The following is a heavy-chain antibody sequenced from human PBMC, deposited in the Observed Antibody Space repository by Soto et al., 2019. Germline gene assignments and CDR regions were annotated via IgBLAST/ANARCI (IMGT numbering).Heavy chain of an antibody. CDR2: IGYDGTAK. Sequence: QVQLAESGGGVVQPGKSLGLSCAASGFTFSTYGLHWVRQAPGKGLEWVAVIGYDGTAKYYADSVKGRFTTSRDNSKNTLYLKMNSLRAEDMAVYYCAKEGAHENWYLDVWGRGTLVTVSS. CDR3: AKEGAHENWYLDV. J-gene: IGHJ2*01. CDR1: GFTFSTYG. V-gene: IGHV3-30*18.